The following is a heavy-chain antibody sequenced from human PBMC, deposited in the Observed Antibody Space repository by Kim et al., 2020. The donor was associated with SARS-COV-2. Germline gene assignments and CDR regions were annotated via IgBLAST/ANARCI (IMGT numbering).Heavy chain of an antibody. V-gene: IGHV5-10-1*01. J-gene: IGHJ4*02. CDR1: GYSFTSYW. Sequence: GESLKISCKGSGYSFTSYWISWVRQMPGKGLEWMGRIDPSDSYTNYSPSFQGHVTISADKSISTAYLQWSSLKASDTAMYYCARQFAVAVAGTFMRDYWGQGTLVTVSS. CDR2: IDPSDSYT. D-gene: IGHD6-19*01. CDR3: ARQFAVAVAGTFMRDY.